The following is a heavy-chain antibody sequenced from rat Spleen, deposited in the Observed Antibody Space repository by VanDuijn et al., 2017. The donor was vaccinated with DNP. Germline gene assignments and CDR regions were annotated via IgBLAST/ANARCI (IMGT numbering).Heavy chain of an antibody. CDR3: ASGSYYGYKWFAY. V-gene: IGHV5-7*01. D-gene: IGHD1-9*01. J-gene: IGHJ3*01. CDR2: ISHDGNNT. Sequence: EVQLVESGGGLVQPGRSLKLSCTASGFTFSDYNMAWVRQAPKKGLEWVATISHDGNNTYYRDSVKGRFTISRDNAKSTLYLQMNSLRSEDSATYYCASGSYYGYKWFAYWGQGTLVTVSS. CDR1: GFTFSDYN.